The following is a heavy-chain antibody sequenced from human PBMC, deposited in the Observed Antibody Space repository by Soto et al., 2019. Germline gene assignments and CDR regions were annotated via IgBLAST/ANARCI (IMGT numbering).Heavy chain of an antibody. D-gene: IGHD3-22*01. CDR1: GFSLSNPRMG. J-gene: IGHJ4*02. CDR3: ARVKRMSMIVVSNSYMDF. CDR2: IISNEEK. V-gene: IGHV2-26*01. Sequence: SGPTLVNPTETLTLNCTDSGFSLSNPRMGVSWIRQPPWKALEWLAYIISNEEKANSTSLKSRLTIYRDTYKSQVVLTMTNMDTFDTATYYGARVKRMSMIVVSNSYMDFWRQGALVTVSS.